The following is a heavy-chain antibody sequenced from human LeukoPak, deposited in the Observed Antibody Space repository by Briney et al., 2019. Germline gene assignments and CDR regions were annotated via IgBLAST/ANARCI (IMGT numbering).Heavy chain of an antibody. Sequence: ASVTVSSTASGYTFTIYGISWVRQAPGQGLEWMGWISGYNGYTHYAHNLQGRVTMTTDTSTSTAYMELRSLRSDDTAVYYCARDEARYSSGYYPNWFDLWGQGTLVTVSS. CDR3: ARDEARYSSGYYPNWFDL. J-gene: IGHJ5*02. D-gene: IGHD3-22*01. CDR2: ISGYNGYT. CDR1: GYTFTIYG. V-gene: IGHV1-18*01.